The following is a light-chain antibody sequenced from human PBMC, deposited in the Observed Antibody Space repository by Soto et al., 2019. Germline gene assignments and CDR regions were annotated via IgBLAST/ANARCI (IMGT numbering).Light chain of an antibody. J-gene: IGLJ1*01. CDR2: EVT. Sequence: HSVLTQPASVSGSPGQSITISCTGTSSDVGGYNHVSWYQHHPGKAPKRIIYEVTKRPSGVSNRFSGSKSGDTASLTISGLQAEDEADYYCSSHTASTTRIFGTGTKLTVL. V-gene: IGLV2-14*01. CDR1: SSDVGGYNH. CDR3: SSHTASTTRI.